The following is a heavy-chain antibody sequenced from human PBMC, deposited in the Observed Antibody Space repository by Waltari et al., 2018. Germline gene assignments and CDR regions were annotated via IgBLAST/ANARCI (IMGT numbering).Heavy chain of an antibody. Sequence: QLQLQESGPGLVKPSETLSLTCPVSGGSISSSSYYWGWIRQPPGKGLEWIGSIYYSGSTYYNPSLKSRVTISVDTSKNQFSLKLSSVTAADTAVYYCARGGITMVQGVVWGQGTLVTVSS. CDR3: ARGGITMVQGVV. V-gene: IGHV4-39*07. CDR1: GGSISSSSYY. D-gene: IGHD3-10*01. CDR2: IYYSGST. J-gene: IGHJ4*02.